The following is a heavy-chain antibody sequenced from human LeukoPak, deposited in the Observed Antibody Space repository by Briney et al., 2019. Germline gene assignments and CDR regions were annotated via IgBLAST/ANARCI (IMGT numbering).Heavy chain of an antibody. D-gene: IGHD2-15*01. CDR3: ASCSGGSCYFDY. CDR2: IIPIFGTA. Sequence: ASVKVSCKASVGTFSSYAISWVRQAPGQGLEWMGGIIPIFGTANYAQKFQGRVTITADESTSTAYMELSSLRSEDTAVYYCASCSGGSCYFDYWGQGTLVTVSS. V-gene: IGHV1-69*13. CDR1: VGTFSSYA. J-gene: IGHJ4*02.